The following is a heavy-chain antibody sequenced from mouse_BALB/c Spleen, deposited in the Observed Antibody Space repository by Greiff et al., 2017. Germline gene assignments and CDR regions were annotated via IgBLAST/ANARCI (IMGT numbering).Heavy chain of an antibody. CDR2: IYPSDSYT. V-gene: IGHV1-69*02. CDR3: TRVTTNYAMDY. D-gene: IGHD1-1*01. Sequence: QVQLQQSGAELVRPGASVKLSCKASGYTFTSYWINWVKQRPGQGLEWIGNIYPSDSYTNYNQKFKDKATLTVDKSSSTAYMQLSSPTSEDSAVYYCTRVTTNYAMDYWGQGTSVTVSS. J-gene: IGHJ4*01. CDR1: GYTFTSYW.